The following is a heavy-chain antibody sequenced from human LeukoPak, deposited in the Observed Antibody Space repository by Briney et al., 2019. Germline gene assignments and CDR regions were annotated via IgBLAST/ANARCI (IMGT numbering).Heavy chain of an antibody. D-gene: IGHD6-19*01. J-gene: IGHJ4*02. CDR3: AKGIIPGIAVAFNY. CDR1: GFTFRSYA. V-gene: IGHV3-23*01. CDR2: ISGSGGST. Sequence: AGGSLRLSCAASGFTFRSYAMSWVRQAPGKGLEWVSAISGSGGSTYYADSVKGRFTISRDNSKNTLYLQMNSLRAEDTAVYYCAKGIIPGIAVAFNYWGQGTLVTVSS.